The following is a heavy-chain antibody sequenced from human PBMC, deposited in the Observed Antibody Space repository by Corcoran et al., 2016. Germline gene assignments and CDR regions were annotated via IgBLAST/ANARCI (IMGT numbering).Heavy chain of an antibody. CDR3: ARVGFGAAAVPNWFDP. J-gene: IGHJ5*02. CDR2: INHSGST. V-gene: IGHV4-34*01. Sequence: QVQLQQWGAGLLKPSETLSLTCAVYGGSFSGYYWSWNRQPPGKGLEWIGEINHSGSTNYNTSLKSRVTISVDTSKNQFSLKLSSVTAADTAVYYCARVGFGAAAVPNWFDPWGQGTLVTVSS. D-gene: IGHD6-13*01. CDR1: GGSFSGYY.